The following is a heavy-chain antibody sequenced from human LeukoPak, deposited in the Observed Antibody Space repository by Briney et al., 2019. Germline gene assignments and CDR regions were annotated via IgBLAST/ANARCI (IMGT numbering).Heavy chain of an antibody. CDR2: LSHSGSS. CDR1: GGSVSSYY. Sequence: SETLSLTCTVSGGSVSSYYWSWIREPPGRGLEWIGYLSHSGSSDSNPCLKSRVTILVDTSKNQFSLKLTSVTAADTAVYYCARARYANAWYAFDIWGQGTMVTVSS. J-gene: IGHJ3*02. D-gene: IGHD2-2*01. CDR3: ARARYANAWYAFDI. V-gene: IGHV4-59*02.